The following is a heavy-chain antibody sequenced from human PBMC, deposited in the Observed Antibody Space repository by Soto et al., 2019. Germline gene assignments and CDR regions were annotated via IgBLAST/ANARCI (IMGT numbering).Heavy chain of an antibody. CDR2: IYTSGST. V-gene: IGHV4-4*07. J-gene: IGHJ4*02. Sequence: QVQLQESGPGLVKPSETLSLTCTVSGGSISSYYWSWIRQPAGKGLEWIGRIYTSGSTNYNPSLKSRVTTSVATSNNQFSLKLSSVTAADTAVYYCARDGSVAGTTDFDYWGQGTLVTVSS. D-gene: IGHD6-19*01. CDR3: ARDGSVAGTTDFDY. CDR1: GGSISSYY.